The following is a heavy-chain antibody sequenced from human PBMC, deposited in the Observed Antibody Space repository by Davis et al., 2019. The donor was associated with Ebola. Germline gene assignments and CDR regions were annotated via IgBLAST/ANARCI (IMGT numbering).Heavy chain of an antibody. CDR2: IRSKAYGGTT. CDR3: TRVQDDFWSGYFGSTIDY. Sequence: GGSLRLSCTASGFTFGDYAMSWVRQAPGKGLEWVGFIRSKAYGGTTEYAASVKGRFTISRDDSKSIAYLQMNSLKTEDTAVYYCTRVQDDFWSGYFGSTIDYWGQGTLVTVSS. D-gene: IGHD3-3*01. CDR1: GFTFGDYA. V-gene: IGHV3-49*04. J-gene: IGHJ4*02.